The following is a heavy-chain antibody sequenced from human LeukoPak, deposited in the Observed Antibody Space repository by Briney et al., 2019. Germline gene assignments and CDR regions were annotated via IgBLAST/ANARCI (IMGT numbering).Heavy chain of an antibody. J-gene: IGHJ5*02. Sequence: GGSLRLSCAASGFTFSNYGMSWVRQAPGKGLEWVSAISGSGGSTYYADSVKGRFTISRDNSKNTLYLQMNSLRAEDTAVYYCAKTDSSSWYVSNWFDPWGQGTLVTVSS. CDR1: GFTFSNYG. CDR2: ISGSGGST. CDR3: AKTDSSSWYVSNWFDP. D-gene: IGHD6-13*01. V-gene: IGHV3-23*01.